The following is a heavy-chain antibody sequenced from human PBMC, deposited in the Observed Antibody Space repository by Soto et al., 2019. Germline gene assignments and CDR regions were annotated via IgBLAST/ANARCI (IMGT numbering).Heavy chain of an antibody. CDR3: AKRTKGWYFDL. V-gene: IGHV3-23*01. CDR1: GFTFSSYA. Sequence: HPGGSLRLSCAASGFTFSSYAMNWVRQAPGKGLEWVSVISGSGGSTYYADSVKGRFTISRDNSKNTLYLQMNSLRAEDTAVYYCAKRTKGWYFDLWGRGTLVTVSS. J-gene: IGHJ2*01. CDR2: ISGSGGST.